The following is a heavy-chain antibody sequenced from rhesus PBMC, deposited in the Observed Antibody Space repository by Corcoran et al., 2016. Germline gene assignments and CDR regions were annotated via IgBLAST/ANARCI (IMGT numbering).Heavy chain of an antibody. Sequence: EVQLVEFGGGLAKPGGSLRLSCAASGFTFSDCYMHWVRQASGKGLVLVSRISNGGGSTWYADPVKGRFTFSRENAKNTLYLQMNSIRIEDTAVYYCARERLGAFDFWGQGLRVTVSS. CDR1: GFTFSDCY. V-gene: IGHV3-59*01. D-gene: IGHD3-3*01. CDR2: ISNGGGST. CDR3: ARERLGAFDF. J-gene: IGHJ3*01.